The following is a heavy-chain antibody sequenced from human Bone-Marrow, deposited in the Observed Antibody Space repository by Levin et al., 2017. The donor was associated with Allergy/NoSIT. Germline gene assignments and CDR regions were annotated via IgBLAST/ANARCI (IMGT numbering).Heavy chain of an antibody. CDR1: GGSISSAGYH. CDR2: ISYRGTT. D-gene: IGHD3-9*01. V-gene: IGHV4-31*03. Sequence: SETLSLTCTVSGGSISSAGYHWTWIRQSPGKGLEWIGYISYRGTTSYNPSLKSRLTMSLDTSEQRFSLNLNSVTAADTAIYYCARLDGYYFDYWGQGTLVTVSS. J-gene: IGHJ4*02. CDR3: ARLDGYYFDY.